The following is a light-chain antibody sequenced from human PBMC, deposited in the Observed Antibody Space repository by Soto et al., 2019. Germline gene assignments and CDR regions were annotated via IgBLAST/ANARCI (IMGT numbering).Light chain of an antibody. CDR1: SYNIGKNL. J-gene: IGLJ3*02. V-gene: IGLV1-47*01. CDR3: AAWDDSLSAWV. CDR2: KNN. Sequence: QSVLTQPPSASGTPGQRVTISCSGGSYNIGKNLVYWYQQRPGTAPKLLIFKNNARPPGVPDRFSGSNSGSSASLAISGLRSEDEADYFCAAWDDSLSAWVFGVGTKLTVL.